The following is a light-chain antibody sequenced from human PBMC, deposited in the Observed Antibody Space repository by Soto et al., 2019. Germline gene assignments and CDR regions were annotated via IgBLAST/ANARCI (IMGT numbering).Light chain of an antibody. V-gene: IGLV2-14*01. CDR2: EVS. J-gene: IGLJ3*02. CDR3: SSYTISGTLV. Sequence: QSVLTQPASVSGSPGQSVTISCTGTSSDVGGYNYVSWYQQHPGKAPKLMIYEVSNRPSGVSNRFSASKSGNKAFLTISGLQAEDEADYYCSSYTISGTLVFGGGTQLTVL. CDR1: SSDVGGYNY.